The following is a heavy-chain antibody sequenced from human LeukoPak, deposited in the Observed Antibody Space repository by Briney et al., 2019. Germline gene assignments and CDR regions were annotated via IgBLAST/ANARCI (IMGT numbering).Heavy chain of an antibody. V-gene: IGHV3-53*01. Sequence: GGSLRLSCAASGFTVSSNYMIWVRQAPGKGLEWVSTIYSGGSPYYADSVKGRFTISRDISKNTLYLQMNNLRAEDMAVYYCARGGDSSIYYGVDYWGQGTLVTVSS. J-gene: IGHJ4*02. CDR1: GFTVSSNY. CDR3: ARGGDSSIYYGVDY. D-gene: IGHD5/OR15-5a*01. CDR2: IYSGGSP.